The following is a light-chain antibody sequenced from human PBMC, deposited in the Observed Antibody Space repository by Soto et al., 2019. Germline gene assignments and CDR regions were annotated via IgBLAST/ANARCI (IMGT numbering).Light chain of an antibody. Sequence: QSVLTQPASVSGSPGQSITISCTGTSSDVGGYNYVSWYQQHPGKAPKLMIYEVSNRPSGVSNRFSGSKSGNTASLTISGLQAEDEADYYCSSHAGSINVAFGGGTKLTVL. CDR1: SSDVGGYNY. CDR2: EVS. J-gene: IGLJ2*01. V-gene: IGLV2-14*01. CDR3: SSHAGSINVA.